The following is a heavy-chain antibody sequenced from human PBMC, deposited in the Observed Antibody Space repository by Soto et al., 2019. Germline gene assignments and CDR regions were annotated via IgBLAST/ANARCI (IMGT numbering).Heavy chain of an antibody. CDR1: GFTFSSYW. J-gene: IGHJ3*02. CDR2: IKQDGSEK. Sequence: GGSLRLSCAASGFTFSSYWMSWVRQAPGKGLEWVANIKQDGSEKYYVDSVKGRFTISRDNAKNSLYLQMNSLRAEDTAVYYCARIFFGSLDAFDIWGQGTMVTVSS. D-gene: IGHD3-3*01. CDR3: ARIFFGSLDAFDI. V-gene: IGHV3-7*01.